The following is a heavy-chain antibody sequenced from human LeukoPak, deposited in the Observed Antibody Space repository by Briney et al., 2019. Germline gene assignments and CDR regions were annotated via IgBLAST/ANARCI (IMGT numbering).Heavy chain of an antibody. CDR2: IIPIFGTA. Sequence: GSSVKVSCKASGGTFSSYAISWVRQAPGQGLEWMGGIIPIFGTANYAQKFQGRVTIIADESTSTAYMELSSLRSEDTAVYYCARCDDFWSGYFYYFDYWGQGTLVTVSS. D-gene: IGHD3-3*01. J-gene: IGHJ4*02. CDR1: GGTFSSYA. V-gene: IGHV1-69*01. CDR3: ARCDDFWSGYFYYFDY.